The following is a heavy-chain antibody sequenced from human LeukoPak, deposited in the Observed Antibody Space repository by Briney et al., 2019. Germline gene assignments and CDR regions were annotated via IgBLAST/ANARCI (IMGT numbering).Heavy chain of an antibody. Sequence: SETLSLTCTVSGGSISSSSYYWGWIRQPPGKGLEWIGSIYYSGSAYDNPSLKSRVTISVDTSKNQFSLKLSSVTAADTAVYYCARHVGYCSGGSCYGWFDPWGQGTLVTVSS. CDR2: IYYSGSA. D-gene: IGHD2-15*01. J-gene: IGHJ5*02. V-gene: IGHV4-39*01. CDR1: GGSISSSSYY. CDR3: ARHVGYCSGGSCYGWFDP.